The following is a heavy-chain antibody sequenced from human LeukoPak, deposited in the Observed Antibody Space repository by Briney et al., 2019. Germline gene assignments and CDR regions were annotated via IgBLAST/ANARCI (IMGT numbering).Heavy chain of an antibody. CDR3: ARASAGSGYYYYGMDV. CDR2: INPNSGGT. CDR1: GYTFTGYY. V-gene: IGHV1-2*02. D-gene: IGHD3-10*01. J-gene: IGHJ6*02. Sequence: ASVTVSCTASGYTFTGYYMHWVRQAPGQGLEWMGWINPNSGGTNYAQKFQGRVTMTRDTSISTAYMELSRLRSDDTAVYYCARASAGSGYYYYGMDVWGQGTTVTVSS.